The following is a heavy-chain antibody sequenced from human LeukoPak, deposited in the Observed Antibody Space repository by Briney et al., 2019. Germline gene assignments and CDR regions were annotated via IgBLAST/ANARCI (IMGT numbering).Heavy chain of an antibody. V-gene: IGHV4-31*03. Sequence: SQTLSLTCTVSGGSISSGGYYWSWIRQHPGKGLEWIGYIYYSGSTYYNPSLLSRVTISVDTSKNQFSLKLSSVTAADTAVYYCARDKLSYCGGDCPSWYYGMDVWGQGTTVTVSS. CDR1: GGSISSGGYY. CDR3: ARDKLSYCGGDCPSWYYGMDV. J-gene: IGHJ6*02. D-gene: IGHD2-21*02. CDR2: IYYSGST.